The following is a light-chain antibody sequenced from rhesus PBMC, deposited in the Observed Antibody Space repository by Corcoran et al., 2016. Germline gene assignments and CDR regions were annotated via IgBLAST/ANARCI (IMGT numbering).Light chain of an antibody. J-gene: IGLJ1*01. CDR1: SSDIGGYNR. Sequence: QAAPSQSPSVSGSPGQSVTISCTGTSSDIGGYNRVSWYQQHPSKAHKLIIYEVSKRPSGVSDRFSGSKSGNTASLTISGLQAEDEADYYCSSYARRSSYIFGVGTRLTV. CDR3: SSYARRSSYI. V-gene: IGLV2-13*03. CDR2: EVS.